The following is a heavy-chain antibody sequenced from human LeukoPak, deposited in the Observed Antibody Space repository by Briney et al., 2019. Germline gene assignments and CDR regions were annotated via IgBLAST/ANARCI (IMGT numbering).Heavy chain of an antibody. J-gene: IGHJ5*02. D-gene: IGHD2-2*01. CDR1: GGSFSSYY. Sequence: PSETLSLTCSVYGGSFSSYYWSWIRQPPGKGLEWIGEINDSGGTNYNPSLKSRFTISVDTPKNQFSLKLSSVTAADTAVYYCAREVRYCSSTSCPPWGQGTLVTVSS. CDR3: AREVRYCSSTSCPP. CDR2: INDSGGT. V-gene: IGHV4-34*01.